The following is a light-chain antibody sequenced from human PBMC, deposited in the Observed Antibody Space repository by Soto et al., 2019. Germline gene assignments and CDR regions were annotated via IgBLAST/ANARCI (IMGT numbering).Light chain of an antibody. Sequence: XVXXQSPGTXSLSXGERATLSCRASQSVSSSYLAWYQQKPGQAPRLLIYGASSRATGIPDRFSGSGSGTDFTLTISRLEPEDFAVYYCRQYGSSPWTFGQGTKVDI. V-gene: IGKV3-20*01. J-gene: IGKJ1*01. CDR1: QSVSSSY. CDR3: RQYGSSPWT. CDR2: GAS.